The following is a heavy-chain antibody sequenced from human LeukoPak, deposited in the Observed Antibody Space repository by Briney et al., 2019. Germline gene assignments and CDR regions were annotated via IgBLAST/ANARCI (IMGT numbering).Heavy chain of an antibody. CDR3: AKDVDTAMVYDY. Sequence: GGSLRLSCAASGFTFSSYAMSWVRQAPGKGLEWVSAISGSGANTYYTDSVKGRFTISRDNSNNALYLQMNSLRAEDTAVYYCAKDVDTAMVYDYWGQGTLVTVSS. V-gene: IGHV3-23*01. CDR2: ISGSGANT. D-gene: IGHD5-18*01. J-gene: IGHJ4*02. CDR1: GFTFSSYA.